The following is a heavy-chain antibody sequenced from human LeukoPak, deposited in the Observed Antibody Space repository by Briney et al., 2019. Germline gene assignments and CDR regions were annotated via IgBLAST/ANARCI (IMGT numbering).Heavy chain of an antibody. CDR2: IYSRGDT. V-gene: IGHV3-66*03. Sequence: GGSLRLSCAASEFIVSINYMTWVRQAPGKGLEWVSLIYSRGDTKYADSVKGRFTISRDNSKNTLYLQMNSLRAEDTAVYYCAKVRRICGGDCSNNWFDPWGQGTLVTVSS. CDR1: EFIVSINY. CDR3: AKVRRICGGDCSNNWFDP. D-gene: IGHD2-21*02. J-gene: IGHJ5*02.